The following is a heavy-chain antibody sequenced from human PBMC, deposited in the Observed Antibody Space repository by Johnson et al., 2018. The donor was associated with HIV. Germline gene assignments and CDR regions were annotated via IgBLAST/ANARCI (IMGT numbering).Heavy chain of an antibody. J-gene: IGHJ3*02. Sequence: QVHLVESGGGVVQPGRSLRLSCAASGFTFSNYAMHWVRQAPGKGLEWVAVISYDGSYKYYADSVKGRFTISRDNSKNTLYLQMNSLRAGDTAVYYCARRADAFDIWGQGTMVTVSS. V-gene: IGHV3-30*07. CDR1: GFTFSNYA. CDR3: ARRADAFDI. CDR2: ISYDGSYK.